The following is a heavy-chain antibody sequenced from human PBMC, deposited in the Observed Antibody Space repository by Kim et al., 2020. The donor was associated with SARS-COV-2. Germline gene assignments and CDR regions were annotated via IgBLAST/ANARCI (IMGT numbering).Heavy chain of an antibody. CDR2: INHSGST. Sequence: SENLSLTCAVYGGSFSGYYWSWIRQPPGKGLEWIGEINHSGSTNYNPSLKSRVTISVDTSKNQFSLKLSSVTAADTAVDYCARAGYCTNGVCQHLNYFD. V-gene: IGHV4-34*01. CDR1: GGSFSGYY. J-gene: IGHJ4*01. CDR3: ARAGYCTNGVCQHLNYFD. D-gene: IGHD2-8*01.